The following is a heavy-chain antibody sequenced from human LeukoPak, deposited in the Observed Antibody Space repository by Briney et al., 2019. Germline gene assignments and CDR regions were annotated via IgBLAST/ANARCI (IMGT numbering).Heavy chain of an antibody. Sequence: PGGSLRLSCAASGFTFSSYAMHWVSQAPGKGLEWVAVISYDGSNKYYADSVKGRFTISRDNSKNTLYLQMNSLRAEHTAVYYCARDSVSSWRYYYYYYGMDVWGQGTTVTVSS. D-gene: IGHD6-13*01. CDR3: ARDSVSSWRYYYYYYGMDV. CDR2: ISYDGSNK. V-gene: IGHV3-30-3*01. CDR1: GFTFSSYA. J-gene: IGHJ6*02.